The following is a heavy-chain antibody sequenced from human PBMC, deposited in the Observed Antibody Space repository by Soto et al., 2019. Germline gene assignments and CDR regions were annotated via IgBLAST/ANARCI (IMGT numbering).Heavy chain of an antibody. Sequence: VASVKVSCKASGYTFTSYGISWVRQAPGQGLEWMGWISAYNGNTNYAQKLQGRVTMTTDTSTSTAYMELRSLRSDDTAVYYCARGQPSYYYDSSGYYYATAHFDYWGQGTLVTVSS. CDR2: ISAYNGNT. J-gene: IGHJ4*02. V-gene: IGHV1-18*01. D-gene: IGHD3-22*01. CDR1: GYTFTSYG. CDR3: ARGQPSYYYDSSGYYYATAHFDY.